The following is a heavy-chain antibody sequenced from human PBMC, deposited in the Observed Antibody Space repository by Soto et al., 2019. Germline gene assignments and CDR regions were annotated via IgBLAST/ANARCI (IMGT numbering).Heavy chain of an antibody. CDR1: GYTFTSYA. V-gene: IGHV1-3*01. D-gene: IGHD2-8*01. CDR2: INADNGNT. J-gene: IGHJ6*02. CDR3: ARSLMVYATLYYYYGMDV. Sequence: ASVKVARKAAGYTFTSYAMHWVRQAPGQRLEWMGWINADNGNTKYSQKFQGRVTITRDTSASTAYMELSSLRSEDTAVYYCARSLMVYATLYYYYGMDVWGQGTTVTVSS.